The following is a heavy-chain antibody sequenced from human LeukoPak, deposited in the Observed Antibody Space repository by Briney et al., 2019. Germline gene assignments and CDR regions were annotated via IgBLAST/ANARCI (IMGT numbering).Heavy chain of an antibody. D-gene: IGHD6-13*01. V-gene: IGHV3-30*02. J-gene: IGHJ4*02. CDR1: GFTFSSYG. CDR3: AKDLMPRKRESWNRIPAAGPQPPDY. CDR2: IRYDGTIK. Sequence: GGSLRLSCAASGFTFSSYGMHWVRQAPGKGLEWVSFIRYDGTIKYYADSVKGRFTISRDNSKNTMYLQMNSVRPEDTAVYYCAKDLMPRKRESWNRIPAAGPQPPDYWGQGTLVTVSS.